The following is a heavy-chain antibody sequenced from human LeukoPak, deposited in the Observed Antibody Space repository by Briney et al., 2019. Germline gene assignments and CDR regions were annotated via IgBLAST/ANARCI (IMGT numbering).Heavy chain of an antibody. Sequence: ASVTLSFTGSGYGVTCCGISWVWQGQGQGLGWMGWRSTNNDDRNNEHKPPGRGIMTTDASTTKAYLLLMSLRSAAAAAFYCARAAYDYGCRDYYPPDHWGQGTLVTVSS. V-gene: IGHV1-18*01. CDR1: GYGVTCCG. CDR3: ARAAYDYGCRDYYPPDH. J-gene: IGHJ4*02. D-gene: IGHD3-22*01. CDR2: RSTNNDDR.